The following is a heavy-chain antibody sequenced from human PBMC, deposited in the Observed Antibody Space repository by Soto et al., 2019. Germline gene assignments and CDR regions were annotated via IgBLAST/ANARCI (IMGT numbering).Heavy chain of an antibody. Sequence: QVQLVQSGAEVKKPGSSVKVSCKTSGGTFSNYSISWVRQAPGQGLEWMGGIVPIFGTTNYAQQSQGKVTITADKFRATADMELSSLTSEDTAVYYCARGVGRMVRGVKLYYFYAMDVWGQGTTVTVSS. D-gene: IGHD3-10*01. J-gene: IGHJ6*02. V-gene: IGHV1-69*06. CDR3: ARGVGRMVRGVKLYYFYAMDV. CDR2: IVPIFGTT. CDR1: GGTFSNYS.